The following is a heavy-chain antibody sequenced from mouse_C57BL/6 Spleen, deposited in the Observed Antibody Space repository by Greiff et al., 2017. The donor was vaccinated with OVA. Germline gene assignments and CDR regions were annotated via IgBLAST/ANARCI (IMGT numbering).Heavy chain of an antibody. Sequence: QVQLQQSGPELVKPGASVKISCKASGYAFSSSWMNWVKQRPGKGLAWIGRIYPGDGDTNYTGKFKGKATLTAYKSSSTAYMQLSSLTSDDSAVYFCARVPYYGSSYFDYWGQGTTLTVSS. CDR2: IYPGDGDT. CDR1: GYAFSSSW. D-gene: IGHD1-1*01. V-gene: IGHV1-82*01. CDR3: ARVPYYGSSYFDY. J-gene: IGHJ2*01.